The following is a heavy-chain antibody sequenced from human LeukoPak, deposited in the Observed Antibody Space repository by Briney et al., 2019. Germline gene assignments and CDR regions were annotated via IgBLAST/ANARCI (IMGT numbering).Heavy chain of an antibody. CDR1: GFTFSSQW. CDR3: ARAYS. D-gene: IGHD2-21*01. Sequence: PGGSLRLSCAASGFTFSSQWMSWVRQAPGKGLEWVASIKEDGSKENYEDSVKGRFTISRENAKNSLYLQMSSLRAEKTAIYYSARAYSWREGTRVTVSS. CDR2: IKEDGSKE. V-gene: IGHV3-7*04. J-gene: IGHJ5*02.